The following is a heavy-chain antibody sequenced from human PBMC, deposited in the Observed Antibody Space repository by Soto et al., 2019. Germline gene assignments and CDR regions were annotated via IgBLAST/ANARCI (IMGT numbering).Heavy chain of an antibody. D-gene: IGHD3-16*01. CDR1: SVSITSSNW. CDR3: ALDYDGFDS. V-gene: IGHV4-4*02. Sequence: ASETLSLTCDVSSVSITSSNWWTWVRQPPGKGLECIGKISHSGTVNYTATLRSRVIISVDKPKNQLSLKLMSVTAADTAVYSCALDYDGFDSWGQGILVT. CDR2: ISHSGTV. J-gene: IGHJ5*01.